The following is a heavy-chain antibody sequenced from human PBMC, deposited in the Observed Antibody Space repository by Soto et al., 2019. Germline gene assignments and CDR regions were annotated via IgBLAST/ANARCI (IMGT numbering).Heavy chain of an antibody. J-gene: IGHJ6*02. Sequence: GGSLRLSCAASGFTFSSYAMSWVRQAPGKGLEWVSAISGSGGSTYYADSVKGRFTISRDNSKNTRYLQMNSLGAEETAVYYCAKDLGPTVVPAARPYYYGMDVWGQGTTVTVSS. CDR3: AKDLGPTVVPAARPYYYGMDV. CDR1: GFTFSSYA. D-gene: IGHD2-2*02. CDR2: ISGSGGST. V-gene: IGHV3-23*01.